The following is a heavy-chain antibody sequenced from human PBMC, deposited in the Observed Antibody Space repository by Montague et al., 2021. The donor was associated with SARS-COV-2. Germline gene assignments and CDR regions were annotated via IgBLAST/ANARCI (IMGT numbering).Heavy chain of an antibody. Sequence: CAISGDSVSIQSVAWNWLRQSPSRGLDWLGRTYYRSKWDSDYAESFKXXLVIPPDTSKNQVSLQFNSVIPEDTAVYFCASSGITLTGLDAFDIWGQGTMVTVSS. CDR3: ASSGITLTGLDAFDI. J-gene: IGHJ3*02. CDR1: GDSVSIQSVA. D-gene: IGHD3-9*01. V-gene: IGHV6-1*01. CDR2: TYYRSKWDS.